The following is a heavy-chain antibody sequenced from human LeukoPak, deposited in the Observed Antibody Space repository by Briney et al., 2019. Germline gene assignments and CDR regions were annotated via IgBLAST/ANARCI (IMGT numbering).Heavy chain of an antibody. J-gene: IGHJ5*02. CDR3: ARLLRYDFWHAYSLGWFDP. V-gene: IGHV3-23*01. Sequence: GGSLRLSCVGSGFTFRSHAMSWVRQAPEKGLEFVSGIYENGGTTYYADSVKGRFSISRDNSKNTLYLQMNSLRAEDTAVYYCARLLRYDFWHAYSLGWFDPWGQGTPVPVSS. CDR1: GFTFRSHA. CDR2: IYENGGTT. D-gene: IGHD3-3*01.